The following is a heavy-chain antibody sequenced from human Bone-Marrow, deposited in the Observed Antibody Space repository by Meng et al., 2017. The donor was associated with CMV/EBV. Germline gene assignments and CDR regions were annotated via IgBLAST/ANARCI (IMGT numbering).Heavy chain of an antibody. Sequence: GGSLRLSCAASGFTFSSYWMSWVRQAPGKGLEWVANIKQDGSEKYYVDSVKGRFTISRDNAKNSLYLQMNSLRAEDTALYYCARRRYSSSQTYYFDDWGQGTLVTVSS. J-gene: IGHJ4*02. CDR3: ARRRYSSSQTYYFDD. CDR2: IKQDGSEK. CDR1: GFTFSSYW. D-gene: IGHD6-13*01. V-gene: IGHV3-7*03.